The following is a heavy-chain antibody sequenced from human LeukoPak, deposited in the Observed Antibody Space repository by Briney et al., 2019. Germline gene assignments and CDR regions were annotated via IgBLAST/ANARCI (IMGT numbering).Heavy chain of an antibody. Sequence: GGSLRLSCVASGFNFNSYGMTWVRQAPGKGLEWVSSISGGGGNTYHADSVKGRFTISRDNPKNKVYLQMNSLRAEDTAVYYCAKEWDYWGQGTLVTVSS. V-gene: IGHV3-23*01. J-gene: IGHJ4*02. CDR2: ISGGGGNT. CDR3: AKEWDY. CDR1: GFNFNSYG.